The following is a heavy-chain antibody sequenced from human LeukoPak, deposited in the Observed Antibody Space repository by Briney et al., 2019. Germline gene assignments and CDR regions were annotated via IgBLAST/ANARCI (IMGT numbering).Heavy chain of an antibody. CDR3: ARDGDTAMILFAFDI. J-gene: IGHJ3*02. Sequence: SETLSLTCTVSGGSINSYYWSWIRQPPGKGLEWIGYISYSGTTSYDPSLKSRVTMSLDTSKNQFSLKLSSVTAADTAVYYCARDGDTAMILFAFDIWSQGTMVTVSS. D-gene: IGHD5-18*01. V-gene: IGHV4-59*12. CDR1: GGSINSYY. CDR2: ISYSGTT.